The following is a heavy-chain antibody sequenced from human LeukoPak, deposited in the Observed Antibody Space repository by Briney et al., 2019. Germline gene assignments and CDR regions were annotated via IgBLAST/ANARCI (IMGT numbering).Heavy chain of an antibody. CDR2: ISYDGSNK. V-gene: IGHV3-30-3*01. J-gene: IGHJ4*02. CDR1: GFTFSSYA. D-gene: IGHD1-26*01. CDR3: ARGSIVGANIFDY. Sequence: GGSLRLSCAASGFTFSSYAMHWVRQAPGKGLEWVAVISYDGSNKYYADSVKGRFTISRDNSKNTLYLQMNSLRAEDTAVYYCARGSIVGANIFDYWGQGTLVTVSS.